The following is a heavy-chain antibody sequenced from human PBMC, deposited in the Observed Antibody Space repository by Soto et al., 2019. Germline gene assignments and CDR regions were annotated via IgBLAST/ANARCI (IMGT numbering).Heavy chain of an antibody. CDR1: GFTFSKDW. CDR3: ATHRDSSFDY. Sequence: GGSLRLSCAASGFTFSKDWMGWVRQNPEKGLEWVANIKEDGSSKYYVDSVRGRFTISRDNAMNSLYLQMNGLSAEDTAVYYCATHRDSSFDYWGHGTLVTVSS. V-gene: IGHV3-7*01. CDR2: IKEDGSSK. D-gene: IGHD2-21*02. J-gene: IGHJ4*01.